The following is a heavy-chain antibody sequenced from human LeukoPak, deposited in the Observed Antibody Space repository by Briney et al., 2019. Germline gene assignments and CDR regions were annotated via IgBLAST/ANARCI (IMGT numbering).Heavy chain of an antibody. V-gene: IGHV4-34*01. Sequence: SETLSLTCAVYGGSFSGYYWSWIRQPPGKGLEWIGEINHSGSTNYNPSLKSRVNISVDTSKNPFSLKLSSVAAADTAVYYCAALYYVLPFDIWGQGTMVTVSS. CDR1: GGSFSGYY. CDR3: AALYYVLPFDI. D-gene: IGHD3-16*01. J-gene: IGHJ3*02. CDR2: INHSGST.